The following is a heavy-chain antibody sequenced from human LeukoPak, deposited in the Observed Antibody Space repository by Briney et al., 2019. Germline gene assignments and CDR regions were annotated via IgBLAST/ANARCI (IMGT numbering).Heavy chain of an antibody. V-gene: IGHV3-21*01. CDR1: GFTFSSYS. CDR2: ISSSSSYI. CDR3: ARDLGEDCSGGSCYAASDY. Sequence: GGSLRLSCAASGFTFSSYSMNWVRQAPGKGLEWVSSISSSSSYIYYADSVKGRFTISRDNAKNSLYLQMNSLRAEDTAVYYCARDLGEDCSGGSCYAASDYWGQGTLVTVSS. D-gene: IGHD2-15*01. J-gene: IGHJ4*02.